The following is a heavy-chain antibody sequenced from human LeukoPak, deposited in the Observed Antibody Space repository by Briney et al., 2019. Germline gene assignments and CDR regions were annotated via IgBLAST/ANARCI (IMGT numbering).Heavy chain of an antibody. D-gene: IGHD2-2*01. V-gene: IGHV3-23*01. J-gene: IGHJ4*02. Sequence: SGESLTLTCTASGFTFSSYAMSWIRQPPGKGLEWVSAISGSGGSTYYADSVKGRFTITRNNSKNTVSLQMNSLRGEDTAVYYCAKLGGSCSSTSWYFGKFFYFDYWGQGTLVTVSS. CDR2: ISGSGGST. CDR1: GFTFSSYA. CDR3: AKLGGSCSSTSWYFGKFFYFDY.